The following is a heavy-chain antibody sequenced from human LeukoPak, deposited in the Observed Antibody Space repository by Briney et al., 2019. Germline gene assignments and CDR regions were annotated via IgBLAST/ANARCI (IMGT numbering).Heavy chain of an antibody. CDR2: INPNSGGT. CDR3: ARDPSWAMVTDY. J-gene: IGHJ4*02. Sequence: GASVKVSCKASGYTFTAYYIHWVRQAPGQGLEWMGWINPNSGGTNYALKFRGRVTMTRDTSISTASMELSRLRSDDTAVYYCARDPSWAMVTDYWGQGTLVTVSS. D-gene: IGHD5-18*01. CDR1: GYTFTAYY. V-gene: IGHV1-2*02.